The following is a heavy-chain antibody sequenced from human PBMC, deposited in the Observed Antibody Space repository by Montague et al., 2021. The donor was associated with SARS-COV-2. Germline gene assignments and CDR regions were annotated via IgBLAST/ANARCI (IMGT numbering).Heavy chain of an antibody. V-gene: IGHV3-9*01. CDR3: AKDARPGIGAPEDH. Sequence: SLRLSCAASGFTFGDYTMHWVRQAPGKGLEWVSGINWNSGSIGYSDSLNGRVTISRDNAKRYLYLEMNSLRGEDTAIYYCAKDARPGIGAPEDHWGQATLVIVSS. CDR1: GFTFGDYT. D-gene: IGHD6-13*01. J-gene: IGHJ4*02. CDR2: INWNSGSI.